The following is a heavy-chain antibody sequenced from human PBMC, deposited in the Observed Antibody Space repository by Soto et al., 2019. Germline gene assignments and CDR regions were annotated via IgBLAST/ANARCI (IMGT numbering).Heavy chain of an antibody. CDR1: GFSLSTSGLG. CDR2: IYWDDDK. V-gene: IGHV2-5*02. CDR3: SGKRRVWAFDI. J-gene: IGHJ3*02. Sequence: QITLKESGPTLVKPTQTLTLTCTFSGFSLSTSGLGVGWIRQPPGKALEWLALIYWDDDKRYSPSLKSRLTIAKYTCKKQGILTMTNMDRVDTATYDCSGKRRVWAFDIWGQGTMDTVSS.